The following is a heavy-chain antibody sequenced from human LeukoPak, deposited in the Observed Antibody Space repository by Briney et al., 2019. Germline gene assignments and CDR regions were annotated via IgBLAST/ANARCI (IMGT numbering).Heavy chain of an antibody. Sequence: ASVKVSCKASGYTFTSYDISWVRQAPGQGLEWMGWISTDNGNTNYAQKFQGRVTMTRDTSTSTAYMELRSLRSDDTAIYYCARGTKRFGGLWDWFDPWGQGTLVTVSS. V-gene: IGHV1-18*01. CDR1: GYTFTSYD. D-gene: IGHD3-10*01. J-gene: IGHJ5*02. CDR2: ISTDNGNT. CDR3: ARGTKRFGGLWDWFDP.